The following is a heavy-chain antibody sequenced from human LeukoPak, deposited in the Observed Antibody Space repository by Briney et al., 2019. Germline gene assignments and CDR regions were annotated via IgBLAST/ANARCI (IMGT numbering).Heavy chain of an antibody. J-gene: IGHJ4*02. Sequence: SETLSLTCAGYGGTFSGYYWSWIRQPRGKGLDWIGEINHSGSTNYNPSLKSRVTISVDTSKNQFSLKLSSVTAADTAVYYCARGPRYFDWLLKIFDYWGQGTLVTVSS. CDR2: INHSGST. D-gene: IGHD3-9*01. V-gene: IGHV4-34*01. CDR1: GGTFSGYY. CDR3: ARGPRYFDWLLKIFDY.